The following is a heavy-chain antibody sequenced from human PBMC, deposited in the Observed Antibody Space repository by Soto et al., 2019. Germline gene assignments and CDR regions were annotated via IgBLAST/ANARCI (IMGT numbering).Heavy chain of an antibody. V-gene: IGHV3-30*03. CDR2: ISYDGSNK. CDR3: AGGYGMDV. D-gene: IGHD3-16*01. J-gene: IGHJ6*02. CDR1: GFTFSSYG. Sequence: QVQLVESGGGVVQPGRSLRLSCAASGFTFSSYGMHWVRQAPGKGLEWVAVISYDGSNKYYADSVKGRFTISRDNSKNKLYLQMNSLRAEDTAVYYCAGGYGMDVCVQGTTVTVS.